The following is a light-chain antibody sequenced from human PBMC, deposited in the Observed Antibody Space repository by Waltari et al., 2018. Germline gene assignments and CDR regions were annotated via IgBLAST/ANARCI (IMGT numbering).Light chain of an antibody. Sequence: DIQMTQSPSSLSASVGDRVTITCRASQSISSYLSWYQRKPGKAPKLLIYDTSTLQSGVPSRFSGSWSGTDFTLTISSLQPEDFATYWCQQSYSSFSFGGGTKVEIK. CDR3: QQSYSSFS. V-gene: IGKV1-39*01. CDR1: QSISSY. CDR2: DTS. J-gene: IGKJ4*01.